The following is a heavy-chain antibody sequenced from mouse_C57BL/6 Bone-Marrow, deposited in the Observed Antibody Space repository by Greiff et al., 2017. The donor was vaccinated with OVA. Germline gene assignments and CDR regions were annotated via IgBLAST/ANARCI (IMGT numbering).Heavy chain of an antibody. CDR2: IDPSDSYT. Sequence: QVQLQQPGAELVMPGASVKLSCKASGYTFTSYWMHGVKQRPGQGLEWIGEIDPSDSYTNYNQKFKGKSTLTVDKSSSTAYRQLSRLTSEDSAVYYCATYDCDGAYWGQGTLVTVSA. CDR1: GYTFTSYW. CDR3: ATYDCDGAY. D-gene: IGHD2-4*01. J-gene: IGHJ3*01. V-gene: IGHV1-69*01.